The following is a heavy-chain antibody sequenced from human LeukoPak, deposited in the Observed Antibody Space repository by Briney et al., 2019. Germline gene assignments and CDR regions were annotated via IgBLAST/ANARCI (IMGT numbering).Heavy chain of an antibody. Sequence: GASVKVSCKASGGTFSSYAISWVRQAPGQGLEWMGGIIPIFGTANYAQKFQGRVTITADESTSTAYMELSSLRSEDTAVYYCARGRVPGPVGAFDIWGQGTMVTVSS. CDR3: ARGRVPGPVGAFDI. CDR1: GGTFSSYA. D-gene: IGHD7-27*01. CDR2: IIPIFGTA. V-gene: IGHV1-69*13. J-gene: IGHJ3*02.